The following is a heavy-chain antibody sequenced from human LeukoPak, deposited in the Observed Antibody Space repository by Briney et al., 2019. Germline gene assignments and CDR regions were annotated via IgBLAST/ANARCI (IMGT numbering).Heavy chain of an antibody. J-gene: IGHJ4*02. CDR3: AKAPSYGSGSYYTSSDY. CDR2: LAKAGRNK. V-gene: IGHV3-30*18. Sequence: PGGSLRLSCAASGFTFSTYGMHWVRQAPGKGLEWLTVLAKAGRNKYYAASVKGRFTLSRDNSKNTLYLQMNSLRAEDTAVYYCAKAPSYGSGSYYTSSDYWGQGTLVTVSS. D-gene: IGHD3-10*01. CDR1: GFTFSTYG.